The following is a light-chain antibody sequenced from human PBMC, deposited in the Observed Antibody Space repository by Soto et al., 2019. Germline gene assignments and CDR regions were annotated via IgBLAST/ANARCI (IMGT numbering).Light chain of an antibody. J-gene: IGKJ1*01. CDR3: QQYETYWT. Sequence: DIQMTQSPSTLSASVGDRVTITCRASQSIGSWLAWYQQKPGKAPKFLIYKASTLESGVPSRFSGSGSGTEFTLTRSSLQPDDFATYHFQQYETYWTFGQGTKVEIK. V-gene: IGKV1-5*03. CDR1: QSIGSW. CDR2: KAS.